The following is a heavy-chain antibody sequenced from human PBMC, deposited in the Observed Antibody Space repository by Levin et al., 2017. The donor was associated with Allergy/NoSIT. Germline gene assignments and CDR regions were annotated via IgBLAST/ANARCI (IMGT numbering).Heavy chain of an antibody. CDR2: ISSSGSTI. CDR1: GFTFSSYE. CDR3: ARDIVGVHHYYGMDV. Sequence: GGSLRLSCAASGFTFSSYEMNWVRQAPGKGLEWVSYISSSGSTIYYADSVKGRFTISRDNAKNSLYLQMNSLRAEDTAVYYCARDIVGVHHYYGMDVWGQGTTVTVSS. J-gene: IGHJ6*02. D-gene: IGHD1-26*01. V-gene: IGHV3-48*03.